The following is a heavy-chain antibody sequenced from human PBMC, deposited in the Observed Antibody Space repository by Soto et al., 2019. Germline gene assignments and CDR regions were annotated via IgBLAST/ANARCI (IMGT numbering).Heavy chain of an antibody. CDR2: IYPGDSDS. Sequence: GESLKISCKGSGYSFTTYWIGWVRQMPGKGLEWMGIIYPGDSDSRYSPSFQGQVTISADKSITTAYPQWSSLKASDTAMYYCARIGDYGSGSYPYFDYWGQGTLVTVSS. D-gene: IGHD3-10*01. CDR3: ARIGDYGSGSYPYFDY. CDR1: GYSFTTYW. V-gene: IGHV5-51*01. J-gene: IGHJ4*02.